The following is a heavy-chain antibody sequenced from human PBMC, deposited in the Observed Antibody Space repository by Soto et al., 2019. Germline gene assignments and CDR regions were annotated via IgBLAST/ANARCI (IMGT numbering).Heavy chain of an antibody. CDR2: ISAYNGNT. CDR3: TRDGPPFAY. V-gene: IGHV1-18*01. CDR1: GYTFTTYA. Sequence: QVQLVQSGAELKKPGASVKVSCKASGYTFTTYAISWGRQAPGQGLEWMGWISAYNGNTNYAQNLQGKVTMTTDTATSTAYMELRSMRSDDTAVYYCTRDGPPFAYWGQGTLGTVSS. J-gene: IGHJ4*02.